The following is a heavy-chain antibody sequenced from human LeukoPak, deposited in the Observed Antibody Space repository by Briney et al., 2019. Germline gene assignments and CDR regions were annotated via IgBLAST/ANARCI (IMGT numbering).Heavy chain of an antibody. CDR2: IYYSGST. CDR3: ARDFGYSSGWLYYFDY. CDR1: GGSISSSSYY. Sequence: SETLSLTCTVSGGSISSSSYYWGWIRQPPGKGLEWIGSIYYSGSTYYNPSLKSRVTISVDTSKNQFSLKLSSVTAADTAVYYCARDFGYSSGWLYYFDYWGQGTLVTVSS. D-gene: IGHD6-19*01. V-gene: IGHV4-39*07. J-gene: IGHJ4*02.